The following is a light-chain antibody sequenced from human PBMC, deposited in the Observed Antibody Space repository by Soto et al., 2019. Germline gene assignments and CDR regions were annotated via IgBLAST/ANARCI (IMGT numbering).Light chain of an antibody. CDR3: QHYGISQT. CDR2: GAS. V-gene: IGKV3-20*01. CDR1: QSVRSNN. J-gene: IGKJ1*01. Sequence: EIVLTQSPGTLSLSPGERATLSCRASQSVRSNNLAWYQQIPGQAPRLLIDGASSRATGIPDRFSGSGSGTDFTLSISRLEPEDSAVYYCQHYGISQTFGRGPKVDIK.